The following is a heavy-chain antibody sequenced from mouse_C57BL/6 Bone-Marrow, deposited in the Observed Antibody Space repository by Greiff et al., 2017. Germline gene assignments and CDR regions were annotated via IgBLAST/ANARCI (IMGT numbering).Heavy chain of an antibody. Sequence: DVMLVESGGGLVKPGGSLKLSCAASGFTFSSYAMSWVRQTPEKRLEWVATISDGGSYTYYPDNVKGRFTISRDNAKNNLYLQMSHLKSEDTAMYYCARELPTGDYYAMDYWGQGTSVTVSS. CDR2: ISDGGSYT. CDR3: ARELPTGDYYAMDY. J-gene: IGHJ4*01. D-gene: IGHD5-5*01. V-gene: IGHV5-4*01. CDR1: GFTFSSYA.